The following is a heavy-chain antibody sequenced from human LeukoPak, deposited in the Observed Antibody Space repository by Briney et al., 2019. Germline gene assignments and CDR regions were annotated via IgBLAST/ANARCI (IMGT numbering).Heavy chain of an antibody. CDR1: GYTFIGHY. CDR3: AREGVIGDGYNFFDY. CDR2: INPHSGGT. V-gene: IGHV1-2*02. J-gene: IGHJ4*02. D-gene: IGHD5-24*01. Sequence: ASVKVSSKAPGYTFIGHYMHWVRQAPGQGLEWMGWINPHSGGTNSEQNFQGRVTMSRDTSVSTVYMELSRLRSDDTALYYCAREGVIGDGYNFFDYWGQGTLVTVSS.